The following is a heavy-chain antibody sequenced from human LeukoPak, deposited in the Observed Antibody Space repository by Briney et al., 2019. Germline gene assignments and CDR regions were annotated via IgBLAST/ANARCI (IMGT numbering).Heavy chain of an antibody. CDR2: ISSSTSYI. J-gene: IGHJ4*02. Sequence: GGSLRLSCAASGFTFGSYSMNWIRQAPGKGLEWVSSISSSTSYIYYADSVKGRFTISKDNAKNSLYLQMNSLRAEDTAVYYCARAGGSTVSHSDYWGQGTLVTVS. V-gene: IGHV3-21*01. CDR3: ARAGGSTVSHSDY. CDR1: GFTFGSYS. D-gene: IGHD4-17*01.